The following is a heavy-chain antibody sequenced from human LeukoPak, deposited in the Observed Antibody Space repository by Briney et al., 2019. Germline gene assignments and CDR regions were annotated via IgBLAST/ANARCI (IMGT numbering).Heavy chain of an antibody. D-gene: IGHD3/OR15-3a*01. J-gene: IGHJ4*02. Sequence: SQTLSLTCTVSGGSISSGGYYWSWIRQPPGKGLEWIGYIYHSGSTYYNPSLKSRVTISVDRSKNQFSLKLSSVTAADTAVYYCARDGRPVASHWGQGTLVTVSS. CDR1: GGSISSGGYY. V-gene: IGHV4-30-2*01. CDR3: ARDGRPVASH. CDR2: IYHSGST.